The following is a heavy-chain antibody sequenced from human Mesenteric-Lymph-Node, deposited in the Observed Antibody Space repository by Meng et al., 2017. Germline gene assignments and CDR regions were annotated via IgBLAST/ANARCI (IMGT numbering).Heavy chain of an antibody. Sequence: SVKVSCKASGGTFSSYAISWVRQAPGQGLEWMGGIIPIFGTANYAQKFQGRVTITADKSTSTAYMELSRLRSDDTAVYYCAREGSHIVVVNWFDPWGQGTLVTVSS. CDR3: AREGSHIVVVNWFDP. D-gene: IGHD2-21*01. CDR1: GGTFSSYA. V-gene: IGHV1-69*06. J-gene: IGHJ5*02. CDR2: IIPIFGTA.